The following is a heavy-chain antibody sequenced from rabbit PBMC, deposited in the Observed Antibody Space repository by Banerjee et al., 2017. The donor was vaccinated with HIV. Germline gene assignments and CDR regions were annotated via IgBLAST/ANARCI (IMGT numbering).Heavy chain of an antibody. CDR2: IYGGSSGST. J-gene: IGHJ4*01. CDR1: GFSFSSSCY. D-gene: IGHD4-1*01. Sequence: QSLEESGGDLVKPGASLTLTCTASGFSFSSSCYMCWVRQAPGKGLEWIACIYGGSSGSTWYASWAKGRFTISKTSWTTVTLQMTSLTAADTATYFCARDLAGVIGWNFGLWGQGTLVTVS. V-gene: IGHV1S40*01. CDR3: ARDLAGVIGWNFGL.